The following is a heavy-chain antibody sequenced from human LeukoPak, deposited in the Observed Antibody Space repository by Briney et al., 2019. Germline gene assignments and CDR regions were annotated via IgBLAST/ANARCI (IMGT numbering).Heavy chain of an antibody. CDR2: IYYSGST. J-gene: IGHJ4*02. D-gene: IGHD6-19*01. CDR1: GGSISSSSYY. Sequence: SETLSLTCTVSGGSISSSSYYWGWIRQPPGKGLEWIGSIYYSGSTYYNPSLKTRVTISVDTSKNQFSLKLSSVTAADTAVYYCARFEMRAVAGREGFDYWGQGTLVTVSS. V-gene: IGHV4-39*07. CDR3: ARFEMRAVAGREGFDY.